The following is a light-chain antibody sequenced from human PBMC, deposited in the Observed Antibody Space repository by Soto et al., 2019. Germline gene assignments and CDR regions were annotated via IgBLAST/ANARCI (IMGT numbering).Light chain of an antibody. J-gene: IGKJ3*01. Sequence: EIVLTQSPATLSLSPGERATLSCRASQSVSSYLAWYQQKPGQAPRLPIYDASNRATGIPARFSGSGSGTDFTLTISSLEPEDFAVYYCQQRSNWRGFTFGPGTKVDIK. CDR2: DAS. V-gene: IGKV3-11*01. CDR1: QSVSSY. CDR3: QQRSNWRGFT.